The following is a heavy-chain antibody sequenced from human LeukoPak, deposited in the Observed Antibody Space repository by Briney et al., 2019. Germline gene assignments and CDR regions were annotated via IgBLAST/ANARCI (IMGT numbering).Heavy chain of an antibody. D-gene: IGHD4-11*01. CDR1: GGSFTGYY. V-gene: IGHV4-34*01. J-gene: IGHJ4*02. CDR2: ITPKGST. CDR3: ARGARLAGDF. Sequence: PSETLSLTCAVYGGSFTGYYWCWVRQSPGKGLEWIGEITPKGSTNYNPSLKTRVTISIDASKKQLSLKLSSVTAADTAVYYCARGARLAGDFWGQGTLVTVSS.